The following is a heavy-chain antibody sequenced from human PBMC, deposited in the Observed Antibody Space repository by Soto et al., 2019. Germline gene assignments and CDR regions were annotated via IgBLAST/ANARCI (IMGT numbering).Heavy chain of an antibody. D-gene: IGHD2-2*01. CDR2: IYHSGSS. Sequence: QVQLQQWGAGLLKPSETLSLTCAVYSGSFSGYYWNWIRQSPGKGLEWIGEIYHSGSSNYNPALKNRDTISVDTSKKEFSLKMTSLTAADTAVYYCARVGVTVSTRAFDVWGQGTMVAV. CDR3: ARVGVTVSTRAFDV. CDR1: SGSFSGYY. J-gene: IGHJ3*01. V-gene: IGHV4-34*01.